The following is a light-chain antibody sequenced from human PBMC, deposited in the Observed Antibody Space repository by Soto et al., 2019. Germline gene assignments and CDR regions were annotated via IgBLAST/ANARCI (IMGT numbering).Light chain of an antibody. CDR1: SSDVGNYDY. V-gene: IGLV2-14*03. CDR2: AVG. J-gene: IGLJ1*01. Sequence: QSVLTQPASVSGSPGQSITISCTGTSSDVGNYDYVSWYQQYPGKAPKLMIYAVGRRPSGVSNRFSGSKSGNTASLTISGLQAEEEADYYCTSYTPSSTYVIGTGTQLTVL. CDR3: TSYTPSSTYV.